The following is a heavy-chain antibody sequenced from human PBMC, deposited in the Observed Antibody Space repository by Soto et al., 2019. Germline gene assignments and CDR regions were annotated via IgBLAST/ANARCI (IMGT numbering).Heavy chain of an antibody. D-gene: IGHD4-4*01. CDR2: ILHDGSAE. CDR3: ARSRDGYSFYFYYGMDG. CDR1: GFIFTSYG. V-gene: IGHV3-30*03. J-gene: IGHJ6*02. Sequence: LRLSCAASGFIFTSYGMHWVRQAPGKGLEWMALILHDGSAEYYADSVKGRFTISRDSSKNTLYLQMNSLTAEDTAVYYCARSRDGYSFYFYYGMDGWGQGTTVTVSS.